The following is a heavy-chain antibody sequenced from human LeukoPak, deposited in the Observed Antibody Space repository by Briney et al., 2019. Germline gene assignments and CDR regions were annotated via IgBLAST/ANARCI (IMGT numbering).Heavy chain of an antibody. J-gene: IGHJ4*02. CDR3: ARVEYYYDSSGYYFDY. CDR1: GFTFSSYA. D-gene: IGHD3-22*01. V-gene: IGHV3-21*01. CDR2: ISSSSSYI. Sequence: GGSLRLSCAASGFTFSSYAMNWVRQAPGKGLEWVSSISSSSSYIYYADSVKGRFTISRDNAKNSLYLQMNSLRAEDTAVYYCARVEYYYDSSGYYFDYWGQGTLVTVSS.